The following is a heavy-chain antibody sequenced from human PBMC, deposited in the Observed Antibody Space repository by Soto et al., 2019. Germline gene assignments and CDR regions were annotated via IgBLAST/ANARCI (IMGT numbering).Heavy chain of an antibody. CDR3: AREYWYYDLWSGYRTYYYYGMDV. Sequence: SETLSLTCAVYGGSFSGYYWSWIRQPPGKGLEWIGEINHSGSTNYNPSLKSRVTISVDTSKNQFSLKLSSVTAADTAVYYCAREYWYYDLWSGYRTYYYYGMDVWGQGTTVTVSS. CDR1: GGSFSGYY. D-gene: IGHD3-3*01. V-gene: IGHV4-34*01. J-gene: IGHJ6*02. CDR2: INHSGST.